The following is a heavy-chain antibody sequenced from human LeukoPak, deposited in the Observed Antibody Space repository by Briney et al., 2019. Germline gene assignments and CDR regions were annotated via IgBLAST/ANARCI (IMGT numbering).Heavy chain of an antibody. CDR2: IQQDGNEK. Sequence: GGSLRLSCAASGFTFSSYWMSWVRQAPGKGLEWVASIQQDGNEKYYVDSVKGRFTISRDNSKNTLYLQMNSLRAEDTAVYYCARDPGNYGYFQHWGQGTLVTVSS. V-gene: IGHV3-7*01. J-gene: IGHJ1*01. CDR3: ARDPGNYGYFQH. D-gene: IGHD4-11*01. CDR1: GFTFSSYW.